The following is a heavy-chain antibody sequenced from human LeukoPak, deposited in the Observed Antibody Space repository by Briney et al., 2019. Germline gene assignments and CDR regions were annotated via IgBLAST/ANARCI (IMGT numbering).Heavy chain of an antibody. J-gene: IGHJ4*02. CDR2: IYYSGST. V-gene: IGHV4-59*01. CDR3: SRDLRVRGGNNVGYFGC. D-gene: IGHD3-10*01. Sequence: SETLSPTCTVSGGSISSYYWNWIRQPPGKGLEWVGYIYYSGSTNYNPSLKSRVTITAVTSTNQLSLMLISLTAADTAVDYCSRDLRVRGGNNVGYFGCWGQGTLVTVSS. CDR1: GGSISSYY.